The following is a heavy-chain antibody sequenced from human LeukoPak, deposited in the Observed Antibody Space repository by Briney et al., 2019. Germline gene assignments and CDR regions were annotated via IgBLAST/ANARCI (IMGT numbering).Heavy chain of an antibody. CDR1: GYTFTSYA. Sequence: GASVNVSCKASGYTFTSYAMHWVRQAPGQRLEWMGGINAGNGNTKYSQKFQGRVTITRDTSASTAYMELSSLRSEDTAVYYCARDRDVLRFLEWPFDFDYWGQGTLVTVSS. V-gene: IGHV1-3*01. CDR3: ARDRDVLRFLEWPFDFDY. CDR2: INAGNGNT. D-gene: IGHD3-3*01. J-gene: IGHJ4*02.